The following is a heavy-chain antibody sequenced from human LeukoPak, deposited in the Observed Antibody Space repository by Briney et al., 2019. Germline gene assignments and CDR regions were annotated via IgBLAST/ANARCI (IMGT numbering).Heavy chain of an antibody. V-gene: IGHV4-39*07. CDR3: ARDSSSGMGY. CDR2: IYYSGST. CDR1: GGSISSSSYY. J-gene: IGHJ4*02. D-gene: IGHD3-22*01. Sequence: SETLSLTCTVSGGSISSSSYYWGWIRQPPGKGLEWIGSIYYSGSTYYNPSLKSRVTISVDTSKNQFSLKLSSVTAADTAVYYCARDSSSGMGYWGQGTLVTVSS.